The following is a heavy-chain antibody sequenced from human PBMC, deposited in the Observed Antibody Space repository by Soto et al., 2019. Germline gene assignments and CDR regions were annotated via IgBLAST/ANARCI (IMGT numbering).Heavy chain of an antibody. V-gene: IGHV3-30*18. CDR1: GFTFSTHG. CDR3: AKDKVPYYDFWSGQRWFDP. CDR2: ISNDGNKK. J-gene: IGHJ5*02. Sequence: GGSLRLSCAASGFTFSTHGMHWVRQIPGKGLEWVAVISNDGNKKYYVESVEGRFSISRDNSKSIVYLQMNNVRIEDTAKYYCAKDKVPYYDFWSGQRWFDPWGQGP. D-gene: IGHD3-3*01.